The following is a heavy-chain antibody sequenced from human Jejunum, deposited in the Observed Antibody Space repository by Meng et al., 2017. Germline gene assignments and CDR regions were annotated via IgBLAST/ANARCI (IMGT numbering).Heavy chain of an antibody. CDR2: IRSDGSST. Sequence: EVQLVESGGGFVQPGGALRLSCAAYGFTFSSKWMHWVRQAPGKGLVWVSRIRSDGSSTGYADSVKGRFTISRDNAKNTLYLQMNSLRAEDTAVYYCAQTDYFHYWGQGTLVTVSS. J-gene: IGHJ4*02. CDR3: AQTDYFHY. CDR1: GFTFSSKW. V-gene: IGHV3-74*01.